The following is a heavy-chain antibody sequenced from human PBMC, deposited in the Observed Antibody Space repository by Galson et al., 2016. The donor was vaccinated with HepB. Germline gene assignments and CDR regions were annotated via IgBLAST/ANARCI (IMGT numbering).Heavy chain of an antibody. CDR1: GYSFTDYW. J-gene: IGHJ5*02. Sequence: QSGAEVKKPGESLKISCKASGYSFTDYWIAWVRQMPGKGLEWMGGIYPGDSGTRYSPSFQGQVTISADNSINTAYLRWSSLKASDTAIYYCARGGNPDHWGQGTLVTVSS. D-gene: IGHD4-23*01. CDR3: ARGGNPDH. CDR2: IYPGDSGT. V-gene: IGHV5-51*01.